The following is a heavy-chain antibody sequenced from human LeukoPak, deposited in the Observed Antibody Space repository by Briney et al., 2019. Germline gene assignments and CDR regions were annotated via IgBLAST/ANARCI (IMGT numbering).Heavy chain of an antibody. CDR2: ISSSSSYI. Sequence: GGSLRLSCAASGFTFSSYSMNWVRQAPGKGLEWVSSISSSSSYIYYADSVKGRFTISRDNAKNSLYLQMNSLRAEDTAVYYCARTPRDFDPVHFDYWGRGTLVTVSS. J-gene: IGHJ4*02. CDR3: ARTPRDFDPVHFDY. V-gene: IGHV3-21*01. D-gene: IGHD3-9*01. CDR1: GFTFSSYS.